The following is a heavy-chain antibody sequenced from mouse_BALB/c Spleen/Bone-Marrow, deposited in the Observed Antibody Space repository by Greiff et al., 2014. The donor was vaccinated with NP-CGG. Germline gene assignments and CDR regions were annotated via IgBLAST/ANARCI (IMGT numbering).Heavy chain of an antibody. Sequence: EVQLQQSGPDLVKPSQSLSLTCTVTGYSITSGYSWHWIRQLPGNKLEWMGYIHYSGSTNYNPSLKSRISITRDTSKNQFFLQLNSVTTEDTATYYCARSTMITTVDYWGQGTTLTVSS. CDR3: ARSTMITTVDY. V-gene: IGHV3-1*02. D-gene: IGHD2-4*01. J-gene: IGHJ2*01. CDR2: IHYSGST. CDR1: GYSITSGYS.